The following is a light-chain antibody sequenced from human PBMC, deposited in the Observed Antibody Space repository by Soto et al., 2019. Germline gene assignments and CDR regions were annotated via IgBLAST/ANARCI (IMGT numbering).Light chain of an antibody. Sequence: EIVLTQSPATLSLSPGERATLSCRASQSVNIYLAWYQQKPGQAPRLPIYGASSRATGIPDRFSGSGSGTDFTLTINRLEPEDFAMYYCQQYGSMWTFGQGTKVDIK. CDR1: QSVNIY. CDR2: GAS. CDR3: QQYGSMWT. J-gene: IGKJ1*01. V-gene: IGKV3-20*01.